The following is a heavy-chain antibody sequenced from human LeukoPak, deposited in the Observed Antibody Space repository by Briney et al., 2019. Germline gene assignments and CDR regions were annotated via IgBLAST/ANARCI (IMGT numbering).Heavy chain of an antibody. CDR3: ATEVFMDLYRDY. Sequence: PGGSLRLSCAASGFTFSSYAMPWVRQAPGKGLEWVSAISGSGDSTYYADSVRGRFTISRDDSRDTLYLQMNSLKIEDTALYYCATEVFMDLYRDYWGQGTLVTVSS. J-gene: IGHJ4*02. D-gene: IGHD3/OR15-3a*01. V-gene: IGHV3-23*01. CDR1: GFTFSSYA. CDR2: ISGSGDST.